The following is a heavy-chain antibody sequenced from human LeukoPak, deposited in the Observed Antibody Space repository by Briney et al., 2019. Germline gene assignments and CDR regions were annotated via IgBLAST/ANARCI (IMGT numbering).Heavy chain of an antibody. CDR2: INSDGSST. J-gene: IGHJ3*02. CDR3: ARAVVGVAGRGAFDI. D-gene: IGHD2-15*01. CDR1: GLTISSYC. Sequence: GSLTLNCSASGLTISSYCMHWVRQAPGHGLVWVLSINSDGSSTSYADHAKGRFTSSRDNAKNTLYLQMNSLRAEDTAVYYCARAVVGVAGRGAFDIWGQGTMVTVSS. V-gene: IGHV3-74*01.